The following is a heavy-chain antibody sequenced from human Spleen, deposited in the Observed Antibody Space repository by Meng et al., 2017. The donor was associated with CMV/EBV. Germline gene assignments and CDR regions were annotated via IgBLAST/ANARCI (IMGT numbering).Heavy chain of an antibody. J-gene: IGHJ2*01. CDR3: ARDCGTRCNRGHWYFDL. D-gene: IGHD2-2*02. V-gene: IGHV3-23*03. Sequence: GESLKISCAASGFTFNTYAMTWVRQAPGKGLDWVSVIYSGGTTTYYADSVKGRFTISRDDSRNTLYLQMNSLRAEDTAIYYCARDCGTRCNRGHWYFDLWGRGTLVTVSS. CDR1: GFTFNTYA. CDR2: IYSGGTTT.